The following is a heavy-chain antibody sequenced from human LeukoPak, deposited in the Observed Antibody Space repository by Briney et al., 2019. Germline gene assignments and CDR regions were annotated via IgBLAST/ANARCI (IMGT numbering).Heavy chain of an antibody. CDR2: MRNKANGYTT. CDR1: GFTLSDYY. D-gene: IGHD1-14*01. CDR3: ARTGD. Sequence: GGFLRLSCAVSGFTLSDYYMDWVRQAPGKGLEWVGRMRNKANGYTTEYAASVKGRFSISRDDSKNSLYLQMNSLRAEDTAVYYCARTGDWGQGTLVTVSS. J-gene: IGHJ4*02. V-gene: IGHV3-72*01.